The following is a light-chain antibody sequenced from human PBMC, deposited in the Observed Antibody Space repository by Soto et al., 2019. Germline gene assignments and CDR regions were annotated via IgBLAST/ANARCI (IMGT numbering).Light chain of an antibody. Sequence: QSALTQPASVSGSPGQSITISCTGTSSDIGNYNYVSWYQQHPGKAPKLVIYGVSNRPSGVSSRFSGSKSGNTASLTISGLRPEDEADYHCISYAGAYYIFGTGTKLTVL. CDR2: GVS. CDR3: ISYAGAYYI. CDR1: SSDIGNYNY. V-gene: IGLV2-14*03. J-gene: IGLJ1*01.